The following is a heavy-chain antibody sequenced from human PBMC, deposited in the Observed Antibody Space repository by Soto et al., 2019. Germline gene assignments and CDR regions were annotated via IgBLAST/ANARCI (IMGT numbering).Heavy chain of an antibody. J-gene: IGHJ6*02. V-gene: IGHV3-21*01. CDR1: GFTFISYS. D-gene: IGHD3-9*01. Sequence: LGGSLRLSCAASGFTFISYSMNWVRQAPGKGLEWVSSISSSSSYIYYADSVKGRFTISRDNAKNSLYLQMNSLRAEDTAVYYCARDYEYYDILTGTYYYYGMGVWGQGTTVTVSS. CDR2: ISSSSSYI. CDR3: ARDYEYYDILTGTYYYYGMGV.